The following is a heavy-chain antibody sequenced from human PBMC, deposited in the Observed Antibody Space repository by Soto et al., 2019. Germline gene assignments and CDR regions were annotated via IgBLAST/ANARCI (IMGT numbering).Heavy chain of an antibody. Sequence: PGGSLRLSCAASGFTFSSYEMNWVRQAPGKGLEWVSYISSSGSTIYYADSVKGRFTISRDNAKNSLYLQMNSLRAEDTAVYYCARDLISDAQVRGVIITYYYYGMDVWGQGTTVTVSS. J-gene: IGHJ6*02. CDR1: GFTFSSYE. CDR2: ISSSGSTI. CDR3: ARDLISDAQVRGVIITYYYYGMDV. V-gene: IGHV3-48*03. D-gene: IGHD3-10*01.